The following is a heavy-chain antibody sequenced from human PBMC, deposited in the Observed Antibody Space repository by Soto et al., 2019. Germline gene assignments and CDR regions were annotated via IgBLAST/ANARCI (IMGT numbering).Heavy chain of an antibody. D-gene: IGHD6-19*01. CDR3: ARDGYSSGWFDY. CDR1: GYTFTSYG. CDR2: INPSGGNT. J-gene: IGHJ4*02. Sequence: ASVKVSCKASGYTFTSYGISWVRQAPGQGLEWMGIINPSGGNTSYAQKLQGRVTMTRDTSTSTVYMELSSLRSEDTAVYYCARDGYSSGWFDYWGQGTLVTVSS. V-gene: IGHV1-46*01.